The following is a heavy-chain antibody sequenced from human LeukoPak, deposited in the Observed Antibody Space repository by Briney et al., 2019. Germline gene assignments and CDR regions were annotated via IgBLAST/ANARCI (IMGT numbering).Heavy chain of an antibody. D-gene: IGHD4/OR15-4a*01. CDR1: GFSFSNSY. Sequence: GGSLRLSCAASGFSFSNSYMTWVRQAPGKGLEWVGRIKTKTEGETIHYAAPVKGRFTISRDDSKDTLYLQMNSLKTEDTAVYYCTTGLWWSQPIDYWGQGSLVTVSS. J-gene: IGHJ4*02. CDR3: TTGLWWSQPIDY. V-gene: IGHV3-15*01. CDR2: IKTKTEGETI.